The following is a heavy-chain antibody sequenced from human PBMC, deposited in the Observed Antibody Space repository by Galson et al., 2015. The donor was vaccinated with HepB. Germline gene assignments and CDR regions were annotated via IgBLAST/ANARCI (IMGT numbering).Heavy chain of an antibody. Sequence: SLRLSCAASGFTFSSYEMNWVRQAPGKGLEWVSYISKSGWTTYYADSVKGRFTISRDNAKNSLYLQMNRLRAEDTAVYYCASDPGIAAAGTNVDYWGQGNLVTVSS. J-gene: IGHJ4*02. D-gene: IGHD6-13*01. V-gene: IGHV3-48*03. CDR2: ISKSGWTT. CDR1: GFTFSSYE. CDR3: ASDPGIAAAGTNVDY.